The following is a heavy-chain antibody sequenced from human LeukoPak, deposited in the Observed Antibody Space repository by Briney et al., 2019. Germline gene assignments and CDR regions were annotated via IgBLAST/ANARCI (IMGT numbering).Heavy chain of an antibody. CDR3: ARERGQYYDSSGKPYYYYGMDV. CDR1: GGTFSSYA. D-gene: IGHD3-22*01. J-gene: IGHJ6*02. CDR2: IIPILGIA. Sequence: ASVNVSCKSSGGTFSSYAISWVRQAPGQGLEWMGRIIPILGIANYAQKFQGRVTITADKSTSTAYMELSSLRSEDTAVYYCARERGQYYDSSGKPYYYYGMDVWGQRTTVTVSS. V-gene: IGHV1-69*04.